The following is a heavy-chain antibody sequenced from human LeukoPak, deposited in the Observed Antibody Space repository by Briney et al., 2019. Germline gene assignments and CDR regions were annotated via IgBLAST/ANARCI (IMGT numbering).Heavy chain of an antibody. J-gene: IGHJ3*02. CDR3: AKADSQADI. V-gene: IGHV3-23*01. Sequence: PGGSLRLSCAASGFTFSTNSMNWVRQAPGKGLERVLAISGSGGSTYYADSVKGRFTISRDNSKNTLYLQMNSLRAEDTAVYYCAKADSQADIWGQGTMVTVSS. CDR2: ISGSGGST. CDR1: GFTFSTNS. D-gene: IGHD2-15*01.